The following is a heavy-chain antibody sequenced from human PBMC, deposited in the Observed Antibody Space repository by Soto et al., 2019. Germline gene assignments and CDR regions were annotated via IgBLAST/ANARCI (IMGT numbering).Heavy chain of an antibody. CDR2: IDPSDSYV. CDR1: GYSFTSYW. Sequence: GESLKISCKGSGYSFTSYWINWVRQMPGKGLEWMGRIDPSDSYVNYSPSFQGHVTISVDKSINTAYLQWSSLKASDTAMYYCATPDIVTSKGVDVWGQGTAVIVSS. J-gene: IGHJ6*01. CDR3: ATPDIVTSKGVDV. D-gene: IGHD2-15*01. V-gene: IGHV5-10-1*01.